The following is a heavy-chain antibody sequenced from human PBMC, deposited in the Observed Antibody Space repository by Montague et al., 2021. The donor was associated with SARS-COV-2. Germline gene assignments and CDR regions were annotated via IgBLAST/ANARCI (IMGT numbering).Heavy chain of an antibody. V-gene: IGHV3-30*04. CDR1: GFTFSSYA. CDR2: ISHEGSYK. J-gene: IGHJ6*02. Sequence: SLRLSLSASGFTFSSYALHWVRQAPGKGLEWVADISHEGSYKYYADSVKGRFTISRDNSKNTLYLDMNSLRAEDTALYYCARDLESTGYFDPYYYHGMDVWGQGTTGTVSS. D-gene: IGHD3-9*01. CDR3: ARDLESTGYFDPYYYHGMDV.